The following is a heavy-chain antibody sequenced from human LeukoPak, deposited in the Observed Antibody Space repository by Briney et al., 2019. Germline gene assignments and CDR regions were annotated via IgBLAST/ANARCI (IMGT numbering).Heavy chain of an antibody. Sequence: GGSLRLSCATSGFTFSNYWMHWVRQVPGKGLEWVSGISASGDVTFHADPVKGRFTISRDNSKNTLYLQMNSLRAEDTAEYYCAKSLLTTASGTGRAFDIWGQGTMVTVSS. D-gene: IGHD1-26*01. CDR3: AKSLLTTASGTGRAFDI. J-gene: IGHJ3*02. V-gene: IGHV3-23*01. CDR1: GFTFSNYW. CDR2: ISASGDVT.